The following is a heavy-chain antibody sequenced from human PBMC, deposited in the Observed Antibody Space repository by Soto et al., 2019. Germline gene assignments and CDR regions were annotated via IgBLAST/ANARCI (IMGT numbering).Heavy chain of an antibody. CDR2: ISYSGST. Sequence: QVQLQESGPGLVKPSQTLSLTCSISGASISSDDYYWGCFRQPPGKGLEWIGYISYSGSTYYNPSLQHRITISVDAYKTQFSLILSSVTAADTAVFYCATEVNNYYGMDVWGQGTTVTVSS. V-gene: IGHV4-30-4*01. J-gene: IGHJ6*02. CDR1: GASISSDDYY. CDR3: ATEVNNYYGMDV.